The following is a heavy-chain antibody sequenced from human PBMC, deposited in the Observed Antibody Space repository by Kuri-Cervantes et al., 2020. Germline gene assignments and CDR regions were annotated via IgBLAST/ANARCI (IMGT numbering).Heavy chain of an antibody. V-gene: IGHV5-51*01. CDR1: GYSFTSYW. J-gene: IGHJ4*02. CDR3: ARRMGYGGNYYLDY. Sequence: GGSLRLSCKGSGYSFTSYWIGWVRQMPGKGLEWMGIIYPGDSDTRYSPSFQGQVTISADNSITTAYLQWRSLKASDTAIYYCARRMGYGGNYYLDYWGPGTLVTVSS. CDR2: IYPGDSDT. D-gene: IGHD4-23*01.